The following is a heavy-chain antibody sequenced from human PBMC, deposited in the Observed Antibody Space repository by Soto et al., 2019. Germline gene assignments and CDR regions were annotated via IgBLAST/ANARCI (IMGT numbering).Heavy chain of an antibody. Sequence: PPETLSLKCAVAGGSITRGGYSWSWILQPPGKGLERIGYIYHSGSTYYNPSLKSRVTISVDRSKNQFSLKLSSVTAADTAVYYCARGVLLSREPFGVDRTDYFDYWGQGTLVTVSS. CDR1: GGSITRGGYS. D-gene: IGHD3-3*01. CDR2: IYHSGST. J-gene: IGHJ4*02. V-gene: IGHV4-30-2*01. CDR3: ARGVLLSREPFGVDRTDYFDY.